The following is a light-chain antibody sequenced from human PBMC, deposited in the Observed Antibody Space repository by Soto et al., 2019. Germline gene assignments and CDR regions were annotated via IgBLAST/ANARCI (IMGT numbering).Light chain of an antibody. Sequence: QSALTQPPSVSAAPGQKVTISCSGSSSNIGNNYVSWYQQLPGTAPKLLIYDNNKRPSGIPDRFSGSKSGTSATLGITGLQTGDEADYYCGTWDSSPSAGGVFGGGTKLTVL. J-gene: IGLJ2*01. V-gene: IGLV1-51*01. CDR3: GTWDSSPSAGGV. CDR1: SSNIGNNY. CDR2: DNN.